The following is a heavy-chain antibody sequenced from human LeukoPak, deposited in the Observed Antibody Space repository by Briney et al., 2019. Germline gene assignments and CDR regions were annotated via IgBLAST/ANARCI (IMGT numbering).Heavy chain of an antibody. V-gene: IGHV4-59*01. J-gene: IGHJ3*02. D-gene: IGHD3-10*01. CDR1: GGSISSYY. CDR3: ARESPDYYGSGSYRSIAAFDI. Sequence: SETLSLTCTVSGGSISSYYWSWIRQPPGKGLEWIGYIYYSGSTNYNPSLKSRVTISVDTSKNQFSLKLSSVTAADTAVYYCARESPDYYGSGSYRSIAAFDIWGQGTMATVSS. CDR2: IYYSGST.